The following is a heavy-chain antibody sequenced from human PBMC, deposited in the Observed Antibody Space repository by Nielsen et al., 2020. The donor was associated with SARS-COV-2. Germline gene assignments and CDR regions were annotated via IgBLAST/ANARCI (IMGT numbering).Heavy chain of an antibody. Sequence: GGSLRLSCAASGFTFSSYGMHWVRQAPGKGLEWVAVIWYDGSNKYYADSVKGRFTISRDNSKNTLYLQMNSLRGEDTAMYYCARAPGLYGSGSPYYMDVWGKGTTVTVSS. V-gene: IGHV3-33*01. CDR1: GFTFSSYG. J-gene: IGHJ6*03. CDR3: ARAPGLYGSGSPYYMDV. CDR2: IWYDGSNK. D-gene: IGHD3-10*01.